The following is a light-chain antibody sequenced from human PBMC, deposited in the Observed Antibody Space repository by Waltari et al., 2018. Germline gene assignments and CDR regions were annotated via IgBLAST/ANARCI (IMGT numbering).Light chain of an antibody. V-gene: IGKV3-15*01. J-gene: IGKJ1*01. CDR2: NAS. CDR3: QVRTSWLWT. Sequence: DILVPQSPATLSLSPGERFTLSCRASQIVTNNFAWFQQRPGQAPRLLIYNASTRATDIPARFSGSGSGTEFTLTINSLQSEDLAIYYCQVRTSWLWTFGQGTKV. CDR1: QIVTNN.